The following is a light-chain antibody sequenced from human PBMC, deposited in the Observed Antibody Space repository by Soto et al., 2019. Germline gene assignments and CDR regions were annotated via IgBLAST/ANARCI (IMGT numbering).Light chain of an antibody. V-gene: IGLV2-11*01. Sequence: QSALTQPRSVSGSPGQSVTISCTGTSSDIGGYYYISWYQHHPGKAPKLMIYDVTKRPSGVPDRFSASKSGITASLTISGLQAEDEADYYCFSYAGTYTFYVFGTGTKVTVL. J-gene: IGLJ1*01. CDR3: FSYAGTYTFYV. CDR2: DVT. CDR1: SSDIGGYYY.